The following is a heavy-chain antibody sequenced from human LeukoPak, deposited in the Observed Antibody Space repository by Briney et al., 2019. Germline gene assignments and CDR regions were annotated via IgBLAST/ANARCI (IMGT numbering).Heavy chain of an antibody. CDR1: GGSISGGGYY. Sequence: SETLSLTCTVSGGSISGGGYYWSWIRQHPGKGLEWIGYIYYSGSTYYNPSLKSRVTISVDTSKNQFSLKLSSVTAADAAVYYCARAALYCSGGSCDKGLDYWGQGTLVTVSS. J-gene: IGHJ4*02. V-gene: IGHV4-31*03. CDR2: IYYSGST. CDR3: ARAALYCSGGSCDKGLDY. D-gene: IGHD2-15*01.